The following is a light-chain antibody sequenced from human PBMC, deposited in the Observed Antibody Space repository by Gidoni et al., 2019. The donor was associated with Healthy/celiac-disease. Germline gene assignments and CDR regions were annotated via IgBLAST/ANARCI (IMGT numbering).Light chain of an antibody. J-gene: IGKJ5*01. V-gene: IGKV1-39*01. Sequence: IQMTQSPSSLSASVGDRVTITCRASQSLSSYLNWYQQKPGKAPKLLIYAASSLHSGVPSRFSGSGSGTDFTLTISSLQPEDFATYYCQQSYSTPITCGQXTRLEIK. CDR1: QSLSSY. CDR2: AAS. CDR3: QQSYSTPIT.